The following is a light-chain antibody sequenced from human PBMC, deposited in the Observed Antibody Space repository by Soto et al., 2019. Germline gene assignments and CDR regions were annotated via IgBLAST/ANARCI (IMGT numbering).Light chain of an antibody. Sequence: GDRVTITCRASQSISSWLAWYQQKPGKAPKLLIYDASSLESGVPSRFSGSGSGTEFTLTISSVEPDDFAVYYCQQRSNWPPITFGQGTKVDIK. CDR2: DAS. CDR1: QSISSW. CDR3: QQRSNWPPIT. J-gene: IGKJ1*01. V-gene: IGKV1-5*01.